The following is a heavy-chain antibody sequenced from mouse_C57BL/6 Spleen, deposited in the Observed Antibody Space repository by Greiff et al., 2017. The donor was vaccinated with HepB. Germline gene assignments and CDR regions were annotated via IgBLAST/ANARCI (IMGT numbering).Heavy chain of an antibody. D-gene: IGHD1-1*01. CDR1: GYTFTGYW. J-gene: IGHJ3*01. CDR2: ILPGSGST. CDR3: ARRGDYYGSSGFAY. V-gene: IGHV1-9*01. Sequence: QVQLQQSGAELMKPGASVKLSCKATGYTFTGYWIEWVKQRPGHGLEWIGEILPGSGSTNYNEKFKGKATFTADTSSNTAYMQLSSLTTEDSAIYYWARRGDYYGSSGFAYWGQGTLVTVSA.